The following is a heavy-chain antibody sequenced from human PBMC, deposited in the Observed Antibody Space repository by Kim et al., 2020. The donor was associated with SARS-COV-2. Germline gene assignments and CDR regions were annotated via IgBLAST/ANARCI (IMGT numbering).Heavy chain of an antibody. Sequence: SETLSLTCTVSGGSISSYYWSWIRQPPGKGLEWIGYIYYSGSTNYNPSLKSRVTISVDTSKNQFSLKLSSVTAADTAVYYCARCPYYYDSSGYYYGYYGMDVWGQGTTVTVSS. J-gene: IGHJ6*02. V-gene: IGHV4-59*01. CDR2: IYYSGST. D-gene: IGHD3-22*01. CDR1: GGSISSYY. CDR3: ARCPYYYDSSGYYYGYYGMDV.